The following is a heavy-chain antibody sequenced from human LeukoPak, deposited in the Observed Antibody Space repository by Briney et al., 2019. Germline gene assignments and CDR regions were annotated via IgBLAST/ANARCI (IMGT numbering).Heavy chain of an antibody. Sequence: QSGGSLRLSCAASGFTFSNYGLNWVRQAPGKGLEWVSHISSSGSAKYYADSVKGRFTISRDNAKNSLYLQMNSLRDEDTAVFYCARGRYSGTTYYFDYWGQGTLVTVSS. J-gene: IGHJ4*02. V-gene: IGHV3-48*02. CDR1: GFTFSNYG. CDR2: ISSSGSAK. CDR3: ARGRYSGTTYYFDY. D-gene: IGHD5-12*01.